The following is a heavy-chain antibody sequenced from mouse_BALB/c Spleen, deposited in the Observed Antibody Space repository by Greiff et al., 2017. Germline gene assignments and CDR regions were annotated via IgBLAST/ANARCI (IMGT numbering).Heavy chain of an antibody. J-gene: IGHJ4*01. CDR2: ISSGGST. D-gene: IGHD2-14*01. CDR1: GFTFSSYA. Sequence: EVQLVESGGGLVKPGGSLKLSCAASGFTFSSYAMSWVRQTPEKRLEWVASISSGGSTYYPDSVKGRFTISRDNARNILYLQMSSLRSEDTAMYYCARGGLYYRYEGQYAMDYWGQGTSVTVSS. V-gene: IGHV5-6-5*01. CDR3: ARGGLYYRYEGQYAMDY.